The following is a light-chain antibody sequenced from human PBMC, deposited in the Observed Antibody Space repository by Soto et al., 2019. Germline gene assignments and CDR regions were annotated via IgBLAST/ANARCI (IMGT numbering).Light chain of an antibody. CDR3: QSYDSSLSAFV. V-gene: IGLV1-40*01. J-gene: IGLJ1*01. Sequence: QSVLTQPPSVSGAPGQRVTISCTGSSSNIGTDFGVHWYQQLPGTAPKLLIFGNNNRPSGVPDRFSGSKSDTSASLAVSGLPAEDEADYYCQSYDSSLSAFVLGSGTKLTVL. CDR1: SSNIGTDFG. CDR2: GNN.